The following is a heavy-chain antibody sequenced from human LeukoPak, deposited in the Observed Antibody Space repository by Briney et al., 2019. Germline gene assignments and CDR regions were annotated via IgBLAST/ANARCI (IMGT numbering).Heavy chain of an antibody. Sequence: SETLSLTCTVSGGSISNLHWSWIRQPPGKGLEWIGYINYSGSTNYNPSLKSRVTISVDTSKNQFSLKLSSVTAADTAVYYCARDRRWELLPAFGIWGQGTMVTVSS. V-gene: IGHV4-59*01. CDR2: INYSGST. CDR3: ARDRRWELLPAFGI. J-gene: IGHJ3*02. CDR1: GGSISNLH. D-gene: IGHD1-26*01.